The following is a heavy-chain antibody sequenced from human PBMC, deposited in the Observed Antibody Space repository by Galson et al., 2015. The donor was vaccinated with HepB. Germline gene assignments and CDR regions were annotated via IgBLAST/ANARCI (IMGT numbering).Heavy chain of an antibody. CDR1: GFTVSSNY. J-gene: IGHJ6*02. V-gene: IGHV3-66*01. D-gene: IGHD3-9*01. Sequence: SLRLSCAASGFTVSSNYMSWVRQAPGKGLEWVSVIYSGGSTYYADSVKGRFTISRDNSKNTLYLQMNSLRAEDTAVYYCARDRYDILTGYYADVWGQGTTVTVSS. CDR2: IYSGGST. CDR3: ARDRYDILTGYYADV.